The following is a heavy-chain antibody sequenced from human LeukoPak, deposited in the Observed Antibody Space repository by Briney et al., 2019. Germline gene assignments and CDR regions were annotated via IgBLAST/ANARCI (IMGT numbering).Heavy chain of an antibody. CDR1: GFTFDDYG. D-gene: IGHD6-19*01. J-gene: IGHJ4*02. CDR3: AKGYSTGWRNYFDY. Sequence: GGSLRLPCAASGFTFDDYGLHWVRQAPGKGLEWVSGISWNSGSIGYADSVKGRFTISRDNAKNSLYLHMNSLRAEDTALYYCAKGYSTGWRNYFDYWGQGTLVTVSS. V-gene: IGHV3-9*01. CDR2: ISWNSGSI.